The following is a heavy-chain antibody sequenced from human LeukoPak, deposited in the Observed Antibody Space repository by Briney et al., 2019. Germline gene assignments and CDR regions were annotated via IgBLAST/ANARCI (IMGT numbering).Heavy chain of an antibody. CDR2: INQDGSEK. D-gene: IGHD6-19*01. CDR3: AKVRWDNSGWYYLDS. Sequence: GGSRRLSCAASRFTFSNYWMSWVRQTPGKGLEWGTNINQDGSEKYYVDSVKGRFTISRDNSKSTLLLQMNSLRAEDTAVYYCAKVRWDNSGWYYLDSWGQGTLVTVSS. CDR1: RFTFSNYW. J-gene: IGHJ4*02. V-gene: IGHV3-7*01.